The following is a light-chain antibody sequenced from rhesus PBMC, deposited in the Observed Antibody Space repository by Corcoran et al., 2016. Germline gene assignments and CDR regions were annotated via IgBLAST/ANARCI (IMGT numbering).Light chain of an antibody. CDR2: KAS. CDR3: LQYSSSPFT. V-gene: IGKV1-22*01. CDR1: QGISSW. J-gene: IGKJ3*01. Sequence: DIQMTQSPSSLSASVGDTVTITCQASQGISSWLAWYQQKPGKVPKLLIYKASSLQSGVPSRFSGSRFATDFTLTISSLQPEDFATYYCLQYSSSPFTFGPGTKLDIK.